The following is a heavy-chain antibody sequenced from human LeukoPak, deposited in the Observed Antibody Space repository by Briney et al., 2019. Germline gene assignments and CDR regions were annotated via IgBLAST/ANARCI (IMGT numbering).Heavy chain of an antibody. CDR3: ARGAYGGPFDC. J-gene: IGHJ4*02. V-gene: IGHV3-53*04. CDR1: GFNVSSNY. CDR2: LYSVGGT. D-gene: IGHD4/OR15-4a*01. Sequence: PGGSQRLSCAASGFNVSSNYMSWVRQAPGKGLEWVSVLYSVGGTYYADSAQGRFTISRHNSRNTLYLQLNSLRPEDTAVYYCARGAYGGPFDCWGQGTLVTVSS.